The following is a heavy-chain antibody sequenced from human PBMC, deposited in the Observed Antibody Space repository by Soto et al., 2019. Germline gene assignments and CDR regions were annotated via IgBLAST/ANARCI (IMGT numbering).Heavy chain of an antibody. Sequence: GASVKVSCKASGYTLTELSMHWVRQAPGKGLEWMGGFDPEDGETIYAQKCQGRVTMTEDTSTDTAYMELSSLRSEDTAVYYCATQCTSTSCYQDWFDPWGQGTLVTVSS. J-gene: IGHJ5*02. CDR3: ATQCTSTSCYQDWFDP. CDR2: FDPEDGET. V-gene: IGHV1-24*01. D-gene: IGHD2-2*01. CDR1: GYTLTELS.